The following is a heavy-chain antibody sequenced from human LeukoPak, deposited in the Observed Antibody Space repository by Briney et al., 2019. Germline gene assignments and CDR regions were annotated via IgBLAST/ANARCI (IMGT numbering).Heavy chain of an antibody. Sequence: GGSLRLSCAASGLTFSTYWMGWVRQAPGKGLEWVANIKEDGSQKYYMDSVKGRFTISRDNAKSSLYLQMNSLRAEDAALYYCARWEDVSVWPYFDSWGQGTLVTVSS. CDR2: IKEDGSQK. CDR3: ARWEDVSVWPYFDS. J-gene: IGHJ4*02. V-gene: IGHV3-7*03. CDR1: GLTFSTYW. D-gene: IGHD6-19*01.